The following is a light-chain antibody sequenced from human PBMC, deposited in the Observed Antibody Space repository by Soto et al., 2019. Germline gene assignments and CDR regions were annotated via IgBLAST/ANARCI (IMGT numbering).Light chain of an antibody. Sequence: QSVLTQPPSMSGAPGQRVTISCTGSSSNIGAGYDVHWYQLLPGTAPKLLIYGNTNRPSGVPDRFSGSKSGTSASLAITGLRAEDEADYCCQSHDSSLNSWVFGGGTKLTVL. V-gene: IGLV1-40*01. CDR2: GNT. CDR3: QSHDSSLNSWV. J-gene: IGLJ3*02. CDR1: SSNIGAGYD.